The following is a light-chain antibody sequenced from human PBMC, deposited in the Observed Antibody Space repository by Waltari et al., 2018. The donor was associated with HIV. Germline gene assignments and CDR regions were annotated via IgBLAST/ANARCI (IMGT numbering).Light chain of an antibody. CDR1: QSLPHDNRNNY. CDR3: MEVLQTPYT. J-gene: IGKJ2*01. V-gene: IGKV2-28*01. CDR2: LAS. Sequence: DIVLTQYPLPLPVTPGEPPSISCRSSQSLPHDNRNNYLGWYMQKPGQSPRLLIFLASNRVSGVPDRFSGTGSGTDFTLKISRVEAEDVGIYYCMEVLQTPYTFGQGTKLEIK.